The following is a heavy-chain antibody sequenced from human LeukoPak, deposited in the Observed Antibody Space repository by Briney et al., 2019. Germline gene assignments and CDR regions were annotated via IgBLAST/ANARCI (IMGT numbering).Heavy chain of an antibody. J-gene: IGHJ6*02. Sequence: GGSLRLSCAASGFTFSTYAMSWVRQAPGKGLEWVSAISGSGDRTYDAVSVKGRFTISRDNSKNTTYLQMKSLRAEDTAIYYCTKDGAGTYYGMDVWGQGTTVTVSS. CDR3: TKDGAGTYYGMDV. CDR2: ISGSGDRT. V-gene: IGHV3-23*01. D-gene: IGHD1-26*01. CDR1: GFTFSTYA.